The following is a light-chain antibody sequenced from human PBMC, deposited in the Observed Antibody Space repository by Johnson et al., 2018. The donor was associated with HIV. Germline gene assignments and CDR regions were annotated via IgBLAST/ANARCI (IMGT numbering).Light chain of an antibody. V-gene: IGLV1-51*02. CDR2: ENN. CDR3: RTLDSSRSAGENV. Sequence: QSVLTQPPSVSAAPGQKVTISCSGSSSNIGNNFVSWYQQLPGTAPKLLIYENNKRPSGIPARFSGSKSGTSATLGIPRLQTGDEAGYYCRTLDSSRSAGENVCETGTKVTVL. CDR1: SSNIGNNF. J-gene: IGLJ1*01.